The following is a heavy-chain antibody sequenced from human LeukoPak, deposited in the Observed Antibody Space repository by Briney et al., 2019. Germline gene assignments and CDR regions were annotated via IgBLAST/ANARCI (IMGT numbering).Heavy chain of an antibody. D-gene: IGHD3-10*01. V-gene: IGHV4-61*01. CDR2: IYYSGST. Sequence: SETLALTCTVSGGSVSSGSYYWSWIRQPPGKGLEWIGYIYYSGSTNYNPSLKSRVTISVDKSKNQFSLKLSSVTAADTAVYYCARHYRNAYYYYGMDVWGQGTTVTVSS. CDR3: ARHYRNAYYYYGMDV. J-gene: IGHJ6*02. CDR1: GGSVSSGSYY.